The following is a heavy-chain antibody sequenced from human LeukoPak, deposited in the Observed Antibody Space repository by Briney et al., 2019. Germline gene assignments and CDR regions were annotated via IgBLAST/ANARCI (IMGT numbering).Heavy chain of an antibody. Sequence: PGGSLRLSCAASGFTFSSYNMNWVRQAPGQGLEWVSSITSGSSYIYYADSVKGRFTISRDNAKSSLYLQMNSLRAEDTAVYYCARSLSSRFSGPRRPYYFDYWGQGTLVTVSS. V-gene: IGHV3-21*01. J-gene: IGHJ4*02. CDR2: ITSGSSYI. CDR1: GFTFSSYN. CDR3: ARSLSSRFSGPRRPYYFDY. D-gene: IGHD3-16*02.